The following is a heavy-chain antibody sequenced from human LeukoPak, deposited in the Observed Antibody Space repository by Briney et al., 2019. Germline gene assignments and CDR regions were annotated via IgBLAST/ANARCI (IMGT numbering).Heavy chain of an antibody. Sequence: ASVKVSCKASGGTFSSYAISWVRQAPGQGLEWMGRIIPIFGTANYAQKFQGRVTITTDESTSTAYMELSSLRSENTAVYYCATQGRSFLDYWGQGTLVTVSS. J-gene: IGHJ4*02. CDR2: IIPIFGTA. CDR3: ATQGRSFLDY. V-gene: IGHV1-69*05. CDR1: GGTFSSYA.